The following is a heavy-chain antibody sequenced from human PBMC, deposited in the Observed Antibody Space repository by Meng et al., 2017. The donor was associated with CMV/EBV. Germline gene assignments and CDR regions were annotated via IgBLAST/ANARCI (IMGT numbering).Heavy chain of an antibody. CDR3: ARVRAAAGSQWLGFDY. Sequence: GGTFSSYAISWVRQAPGQGLEWMGGIIPIFGTANYAQKFQGRVTITTDESTSTAYMELSSLRSEDTAVYYCARVRAAAGSQWLGFDYWGQGTLVTVSS. CDR2: IIPIFGTA. CDR1: GGTFSSYA. D-gene: IGHD6-13*01. V-gene: IGHV1-69*05. J-gene: IGHJ4*02.